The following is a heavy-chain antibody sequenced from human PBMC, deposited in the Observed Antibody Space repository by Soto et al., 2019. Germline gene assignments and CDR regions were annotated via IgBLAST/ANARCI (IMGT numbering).Heavy chain of an antibody. CDR3: ARGPGENYYGSGSYLYYYGMDV. D-gene: IGHD3-10*01. V-gene: IGHV4-34*01. CDR2: INHSGST. J-gene: IGHJ6*02. CDR1: GGSFSGYY. Sequence: QVQLQQWGAGLLKPSETLSLTCAVYGGSFSGYYWSWIRQPPGKGLAWIGEINHSGSTNYNPSLNSRVTISVDTSKNQFSLKLSSVTAADTAVYYCARGPGENYYGSGSYLYYYGMDVWGQGTTVTVSS.